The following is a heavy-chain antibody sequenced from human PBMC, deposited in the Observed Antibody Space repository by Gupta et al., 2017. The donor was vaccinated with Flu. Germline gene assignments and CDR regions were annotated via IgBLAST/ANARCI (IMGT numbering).Heavy chain of an antibody. V-gene: IGHV3-23*01. CDR1: GFTFSTYA. J-gene: IGHJ3*01. Sequence: EVQLLESGGDLVQPGGSLRLSCTASGFTFSTYAMNWVRQAPGKGLEWVSTISGSGGETYYADSVKGRFTISRDNSRNTLYLQMNGLRDGDTAIYYCAKRPIGVGSEWGAFDLWGQGTMVTVSS. CDR2: ISGSGGET. D-gene: IGHD1-26*01. CDR3: AKRPIGVGSEWGAFDL.